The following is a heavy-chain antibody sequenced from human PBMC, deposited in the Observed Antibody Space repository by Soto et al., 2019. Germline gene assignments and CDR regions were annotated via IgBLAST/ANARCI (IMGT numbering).Heavy chain of an antibody. D-gene: IGHD6-19*01. J-gene: IGHJ6*02. Sequence: QVQLVESGGGVVQPGRSLRLSCAAYGFTFSNYGMHWVRQAPGKGLEWVAVIWYDGSNEYYADSVKGRFTISRDNSKNTLYLQMNSLRAEDTAVYYCARDDIPGRAVAIYGMDIWGQGTTVTVSS. CDR2: IWYDGSNE. V-gene: IGHV3-33*01. CDR1: GFTFSNYG. CDR3: ARDDIPGRAVAIYGMDI.